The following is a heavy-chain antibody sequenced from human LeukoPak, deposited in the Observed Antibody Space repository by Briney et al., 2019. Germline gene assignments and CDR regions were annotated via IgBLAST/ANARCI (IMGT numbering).Heavy chain of an antibody. CDR3: AREYSGSYPEAWDYFDY. V-gene: IGHV1-69*01. D-gene: IGHD1-26*01. J-gene: IGHJ4*02. Sequence: XXXGXIPIFGTANYAQKFQGRVTITAQEATSTAYMELSSLRSEDTAVYYCAREYSGSYPEAWDYFDYWGQGTLVTVSS. CDR2: XIPIFGTA.